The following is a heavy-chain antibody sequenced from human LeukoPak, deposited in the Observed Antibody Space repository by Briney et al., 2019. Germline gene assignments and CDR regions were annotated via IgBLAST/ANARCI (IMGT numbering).Heavy chain of an antibody. Sequence: GGSLRLSCGASGFTVSRNYMMWVRQAPGKGLEWVSVISNDAKTNYADSVKGRFTISKDNSKNTVYLQMNNLRTEDTAVYYCARGLYDLWSGHFVYWGQGTLVSVSS. CDR2: ISNDAKT. J-gene: IGHJ4*02. CDR3: ARGLYDLWSGHFVY. D-gene: IGHD3-3*01. V-gene: IGHV3-66*02. CDR1: GFTVSRNY.